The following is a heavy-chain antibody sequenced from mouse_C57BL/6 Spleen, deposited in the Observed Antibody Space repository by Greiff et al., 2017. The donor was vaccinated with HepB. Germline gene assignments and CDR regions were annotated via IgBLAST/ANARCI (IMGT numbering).Heavy chain of an antibody. D-gene: IGHD2-12*01. CDR1: GFNIKNTY. CDR2: IDPANGNT. J-gene: IGHJ2*01. Sequence: VQLQQSVAELVRPGASVKLSCTASGFNIKNTYMHWVKQRPEQGLEWIGRIDPANGNTKYAPKFQGKATITADTSSNTAYLQLSSLTSEETAIYYWAKIVTFPPDFDYWGQGTPLTVSS. V-gene: IGHV14-3*01. CDR3: AKIVTFPPDFDY.